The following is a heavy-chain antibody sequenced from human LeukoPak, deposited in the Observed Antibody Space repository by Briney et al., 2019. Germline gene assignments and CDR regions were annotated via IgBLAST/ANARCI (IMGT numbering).Heavy chain of an antibody. CDR3: ARGRDGDYDAYYMDV. D-gene: IGHD4-17*01. V-gene: IGHV4-59*01. CDR2: IYYLGST. J-gene: IGHJ6*03. CDR1: GGSISTYY. Sequence: TSETLSLTCTVSGGSISTYYWSWIRQPPGKGLEWIGYIYYLGSTNYNPSLKSRVTISVDTSKNQFSLRLNSVTAADTAVYYCARGRDGDYDAYYMDVWGKGTTVTVSS.